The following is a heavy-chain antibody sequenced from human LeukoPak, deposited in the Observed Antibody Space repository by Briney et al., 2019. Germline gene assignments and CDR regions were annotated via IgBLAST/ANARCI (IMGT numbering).Heavy chain of an antibody. J-gene: IGHJ4*02. Sequence: SVKVSCKASGGTFSSYAISWVRQAPGQGLEWMGGIIPIFGTANYAQKFQGSVTITTDESTSTAYMELSSLRSEDTAVYYCASWGLWFGELAPDYWGQGTLVTVSS. D-gene: IGHD3-10*01. V-gene: IGHV1-69*05. CDR1: GGTFSSYA. CDR2: IIPIFGTA. CDR3: ASWGLWFGELAPDY.